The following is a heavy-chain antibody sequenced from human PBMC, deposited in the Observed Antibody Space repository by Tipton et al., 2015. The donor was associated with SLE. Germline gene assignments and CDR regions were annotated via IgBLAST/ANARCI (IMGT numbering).Heavy chain of an antibody. CDR1: GFTVSSNY. J-gene: IGHJ3*02. V-gene: IGHV3-53*05. Sequence: SLRLSCAASGFTVSSNYMNWVRQAPGKGLEWVSVIYSDGSTYYADSVKGRFTISRDNSKSTLYLQMNSLRTEDTAVYYCARDLRAFDIWGQGTMVTVSS. CDR2: IYSDGST. CDR3: ARDLRAFDI.